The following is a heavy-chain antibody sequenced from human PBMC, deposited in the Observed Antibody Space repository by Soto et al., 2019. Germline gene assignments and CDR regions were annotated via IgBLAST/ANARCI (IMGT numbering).Heavy chain of an antibody. Sequence: QVQLVESGGGVVQPGRSLRLSCAASGFTFTSYGIHWVRQAPGKGLEWVAFISYDGSNAFYADSVKGRFTISRDNSKNTLYLQMNSLRAEDTAVYYCAKHGIAVVPGAGSGSGWYVDYWGQGPLVTVSS. D-gene: IGHD2-2*01. CDR2: ISYDGSNA. J-gene: IGHJ4*02. CDR1: GFTFTSYG. CDR3: AKHGIAVVPGAGSGSGWYVDY. V-gene: IGHV3-30*18.